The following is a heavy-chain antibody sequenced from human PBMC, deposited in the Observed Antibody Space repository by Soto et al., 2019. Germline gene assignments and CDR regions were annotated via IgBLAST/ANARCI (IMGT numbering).Heavy chain of an antibody. V-gene: IGHV1-69*01. D-gene: IGHD2-2*01. CDR3: TYCSSTSCNAFEI. J-gene: IGHJ3*02. CDR1: GGTFSSYA. Sequence: QVQLVQSGAEVKKPGSSVKVSCKASGGTFSSYAISWVRKAPGQGLEWMVGIIPIFGTANYAQKFQGRVRITADEATSTAYMELSSLRSEDTAVYYCTYCSSTSCNAFEIWGQGTMVTVSS. CDR2: IIPIFGTA.